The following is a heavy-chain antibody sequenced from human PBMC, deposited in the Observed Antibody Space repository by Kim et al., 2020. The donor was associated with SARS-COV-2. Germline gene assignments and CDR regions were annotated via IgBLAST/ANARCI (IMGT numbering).Heavy chain of an antibody. J-gene: IGHJ5*02. CDR1: GFTFSSYG. D-gene: IGHD3-22*01. Sequence: GGSLRLSCAASGFTFSSYGMHWVRQAPGKGLEWVAGISYDGSNKYYADSVKGRFTISRDNSKNTLYLQMNSLRAEDTAVYYCAKFGGLGSGYYSDPWGQGTLVTVSS. V-gene: IGHV3-30*18. CDR2: ISYDGSNK. CDR3: AKFGGLGSGYYSDP.